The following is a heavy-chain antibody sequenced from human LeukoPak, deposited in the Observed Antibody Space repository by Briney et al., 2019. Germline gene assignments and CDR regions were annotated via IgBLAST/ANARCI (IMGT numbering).Heavy chain of an antibody. CDR2: IYHSGST. CDR1: GGSISIGGYS. J-gene: IGHJ4*02. D-gene: IGHD2/OR15-2a*01. CDR3: AGHHPRNTVDF. Sequence: SQTLSLTCAVSGGSISIGGYSWSWIRQPPGKGLEWIGYIYHSGSTYYNPSLKSRVTISVDRSKNQFSLKLSSVTAADTAVYYCAGHHPRNTVDFWGQGTLVTVSS. V-gene: IGHV4-30-2*01.